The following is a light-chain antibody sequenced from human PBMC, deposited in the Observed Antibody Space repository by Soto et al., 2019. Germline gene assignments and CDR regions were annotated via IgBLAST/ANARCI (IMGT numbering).Light chain of an antibody. CDR2: GVS. J-gene: IGKJ4*01. Sequence: EIVLTQSPGTLSLSPGERATLSCRASQSVNSNFFAWYQQKAGQAPRLLMYGVSSRATGIPDRFSGSGTGTDFTLTISRLEPEDFAVYYCQQYGSSPLTFGGGTKVDIK. V-gene: IGKV3-20*01. CDR3: QQYGSSPLT. CDR1: QSVNSNF.